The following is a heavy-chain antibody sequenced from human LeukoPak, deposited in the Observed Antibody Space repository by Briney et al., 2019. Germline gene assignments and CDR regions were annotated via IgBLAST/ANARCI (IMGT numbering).Heavy chain of an antibody. J-gene: IGHJ4*02. CDR2: IYYSGST. Sequence: ASETLSLTCTVSGGSMSSSSYYWGWIRQPPGKGLEWIGSIYYSGSTYYNPSLKSRVTISVDTSKNQFSLKLSSVTAADTAVYYCARRDDSSGYHKIFDYWGPGTLVTVSS. CDR3: ARRDDSSGYHKIFDY. D-gene: IGHD3-22*01. CDR1: GGSMSSSSYY. V-gene: IGHV4-39*01.